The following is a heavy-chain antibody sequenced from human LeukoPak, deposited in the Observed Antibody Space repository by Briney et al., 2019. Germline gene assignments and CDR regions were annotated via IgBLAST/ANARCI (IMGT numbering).Heavy chain of an antibody. V-gene: IGHV3-66*01. Sequence: GGSLRLSCAASGFTVSSNYMSWVRQAPGKGLEWVSVIYSGGSTYYADSVKGRFTISRDNSKNTLYLQMNSLRAEDTAVYYCARGSRVRGVRTYYFDYWGQGTLVTVSS. CDR2: IYSGGST. D-gene: IGHD3-10*01. CDR3: ARGSRVRGVRTYYFDY. CDR1: GFTVSSNY. J-gene: IGHJ4*02.